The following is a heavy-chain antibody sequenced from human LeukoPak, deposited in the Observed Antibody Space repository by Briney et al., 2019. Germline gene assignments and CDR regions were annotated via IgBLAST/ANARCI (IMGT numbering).Heavy chain of an antibody. V-gene: IGHV3-33*01. CDR1: GFTFSSYG. Sequence: PGGSLRLSCAVSGFTFSSYGMHWVRQAPGKGLEWVAVIWYDGSNKYYADSVKGRFTISRDNSKNTLYLQMNSLRAEDTAVYYCARMAGTGTTFAVYFDYWGQGTLVTVSS. CDR3: ARMAGTGTTFAVYFDY. J-gene: IGHJ4*02. D-gene: IGHD1-7*01. CDR2: IWYDGSNK.